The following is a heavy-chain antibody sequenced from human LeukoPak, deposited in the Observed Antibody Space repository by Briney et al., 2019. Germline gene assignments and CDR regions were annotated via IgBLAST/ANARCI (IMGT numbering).Heavy chain of an antibody. J-gene: IGHJ4*02. Sequence: GGSLRLSCAASGFTFRSYDMHWVRQATGKGLEWVSGIGTAGEIYYPGSVKGRFTISRENAKNSLYLQMNSLRAGDTAVYYCARHSGSGSYYTDNFDFWGQGTLVTVSS. CDR1: GFTFRSYD. D-gene: IGHD3-10*01. CDR2: IGTAGEI. V-gene: IGHV3-13*01. CDR3: ARHSGSGSYYTDNFDF.